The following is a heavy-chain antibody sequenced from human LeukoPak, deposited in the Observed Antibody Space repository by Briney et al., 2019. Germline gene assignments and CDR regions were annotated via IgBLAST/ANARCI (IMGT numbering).Heavy chain of an antibody. CDR2: ISYDGSNK. Sequence: PGGSLRLSCAASGFTFSSYGMHWVRQAPGKGLEWVAVISYDGSNKYYADSVKGRFTISRDNSKNTLYLQMNSPRAEDTAVYYCAKDRDGDYVFDYWGQGTLVTVSS. J-gene: IGHJ4*02. V-gene: IGHV3-30*18. CDR3: AKDRDGDYVFDY. CDR1: GFTFSSYG. D-gene: IGHD4-17*01.